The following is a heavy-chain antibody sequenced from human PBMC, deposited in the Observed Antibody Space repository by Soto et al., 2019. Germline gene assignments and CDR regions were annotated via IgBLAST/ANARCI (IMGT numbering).Heavy chain of an antibody. CDR1: GYTFNTYF. CDR3: ARDTSNSFDY. CDR2: ISPHNGNT. Sequence: HVQMVQSGGELKKPGASVKVSCNTSGYTFNTYFITWVRQAPGQGLEWLGWISPHNGNTNYAEKFQGRVTMTADTITKTAYMELRNLRIDDTAVYYCARDTSNSFDYWGQRTPVTVSS. D-gene: IGHD2-2*01. J-gene: IGHJ4*02. V-gene: IGHV1-18*01.